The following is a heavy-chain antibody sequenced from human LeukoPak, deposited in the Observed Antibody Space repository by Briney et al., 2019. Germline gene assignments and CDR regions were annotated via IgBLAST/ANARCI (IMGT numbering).Heavy chain of an antibody. CDR2: ISAYNGNT. D-gene: IGHD2-2*01. J-gene: IGHJ6*04. Sequence: ASVKVSCKASGYTFTSYGISWVRQAPGQGLEWMGWISAYNGNTNYAQKLQGRVTMTTDTSTSTAYMELRSLRSDDTAVYYCARDTDIVVVPASYRMDVWGKGTTVTVSS. CDR1: GYTFTSYG. CDR3: ARDTDIVVVPASYRMDV. V-gene: IGHV1-18*01.